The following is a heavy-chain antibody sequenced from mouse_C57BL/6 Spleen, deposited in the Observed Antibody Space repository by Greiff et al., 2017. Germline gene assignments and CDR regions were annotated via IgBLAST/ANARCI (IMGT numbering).Heavy chain of an antibody. Sequence: QVQLQQPGAELVKPGASVKLSCKASGYTFTSYWMHWVKQRPGRGLEWIGGIDPNSGGTKYNEKFKSKATLTVDKPSSTAYMQLSSLTSEDSAVYYCARDYDYDSFAYWGQGTLVTVSA. CDR1: GYTFTSYW. CDR3: ARDYDYDSFAY. J-gene: IGHJ3*01. CDR2: IDPNSGGT. V-gene: IGHV1-72*01. D-gene: IGHD2-4*01.